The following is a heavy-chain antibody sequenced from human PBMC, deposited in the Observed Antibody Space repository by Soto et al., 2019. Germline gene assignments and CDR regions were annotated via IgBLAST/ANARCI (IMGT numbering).Heavy chain of an antibody. Sequence: SETLSLTYTVSGGSISSYYWSWIRQPPGKGLEWIGYIYYSGSTNYNPSLKSRVTISVDTSKNQFSLKLSSVTAADTAVYYCARHIVVVPAAVYYGMDVWGQGTT. D-gene: IGHD2-2*01. CDR2: IYYSGST. J-gene: IGHJ6*02. V-gene: IGHV4-59*01. CDR3: ARHIVVVPAAVYYGMDV. CDR1: GGSISSYY.